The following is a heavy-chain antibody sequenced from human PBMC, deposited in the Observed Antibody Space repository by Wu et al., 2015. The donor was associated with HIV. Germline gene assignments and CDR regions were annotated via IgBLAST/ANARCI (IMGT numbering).Heavy chain of an antibody. CDR1: GGTFSSYA. CDR3: ARATYYYDSSAYHAFDI. CDR2: IIPIFGTA. V-gene: IGHV1-69*13. D-gene: IGHD3-22*01. J-gene: IGHJ3*02. Sequence: QVQLVQSGAEVKKPGSSVKVSCKASGGTFSSYAISWVRQAPGQGLEWMGRIIPIFGTANYAQKFQGRVTITADESTSTAYMELSSLRSEDTAVYYCARATYYYDSSAYHAFDIWGQGTMVTVSS.